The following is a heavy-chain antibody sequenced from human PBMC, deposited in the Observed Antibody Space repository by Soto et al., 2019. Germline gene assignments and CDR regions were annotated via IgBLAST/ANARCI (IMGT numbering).Heavy chain of an antibody. CDR2: INPSGGST. D-gene: IGHD3-3*02. V-gene: IGHV1-46*01. J-gene: IGHJ6*02. CDR1: GYTFTSYY. CDR3: GGQTFKYYYYGMDV. Sequence: QVQLVQSGAEVKKPGASVKVSCKASGYTFTSYYMHWVRQAPGQGLECMGTINPSGGSTSYAQKLQGRVTMTRDTSTSTVYMEVSSLRSEGTAVYYCGGQTFKYYYYGMDVWGQGSTVTVSS.